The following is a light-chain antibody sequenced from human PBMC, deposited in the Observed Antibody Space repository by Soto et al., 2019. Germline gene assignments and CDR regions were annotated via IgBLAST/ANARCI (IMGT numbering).Light chain of an antibody. J-gene: IGKJ2*01. CDR1: QSVSSSY. CDR2: GAS. CDR3: QHYGNSPPFT. V-gene: IGKV3-20*01. Sequence: EIVLTQSPGTLSLSPGERATLSCRASQSVSSSYLAWYQQKPGQAPRLLIYGASSRATGIPDRFSGSGSGTYFPLTISRLEPEDFAVYFCQHYGNSPPFTFGQGTKVEIK.